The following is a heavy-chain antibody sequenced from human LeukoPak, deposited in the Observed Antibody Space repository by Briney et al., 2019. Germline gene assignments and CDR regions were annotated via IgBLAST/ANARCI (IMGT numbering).Heavy chain of an antibody. Sequence: ASVKVSCKASGYTFTSYDINWVRQAPGQGLEWMGWISAYNGNTDYAQKLQGRVTMTTDTSTSTAYMELRSLRSDDTAVYYCARLNDFWSGYYTNFDYWGQGTLVTVSS. CDR1: GYTFTSYD. CDR3: ARLNDFWSGYYTNFDY. V-gene: IGHV1-18*01. D-gene: IGHD3-3*01. J-gene: IGHJ4*02. CDR2: ISAYNGNT.